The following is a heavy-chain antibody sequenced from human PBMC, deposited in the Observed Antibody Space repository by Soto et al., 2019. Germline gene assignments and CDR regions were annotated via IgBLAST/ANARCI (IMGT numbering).Heavy chain of an antibody. V-gene: IGHV4-4*02. CDR2: IYHSGST. J-gene: IGHJ4*02. Sequence: SETLSITCAVSGGSISSSNWWSWVRQPPGKGLEWIGEIYHSGSTNYNPSLKSRVTISVDKSKNQFSLKLSSVTAADTAVYYCARDLGLSSSWPFDYWGQGTLVTVSS. CDR3: ARDLGLSSSWPFDY. D-gene: IGHD6-13*01. CDR1: GGSISSSNW.